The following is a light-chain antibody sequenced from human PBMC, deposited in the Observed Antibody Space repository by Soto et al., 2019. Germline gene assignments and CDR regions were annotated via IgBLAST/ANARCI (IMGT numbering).Light chain of an antibody. V-gene: IGLV2-8*01. CDR1: SSDVGRYNY. J-gene: IGLJ2*01. CDR3: TSYAGSSAMV. CDR2: EVT. Sequence: QSALTQPPSASGSPGQSVTISCTGTSSDVGRYNYVSWYQQHPDKAPKLMIYEVTKRPSGLPDRFSGSKSGNTASLTVSGLQPEDEADYYCTSYAGSSAMVFGGGTKVTVL.